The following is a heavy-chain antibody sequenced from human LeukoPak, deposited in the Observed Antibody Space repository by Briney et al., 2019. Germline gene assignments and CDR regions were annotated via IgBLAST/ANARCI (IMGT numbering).Heavy chain of an antibody. CDR3: ARGAAVAGTLDY. CDR2: IIPIFGTA. J-gene: IGHJ4*02. CDR1: GGTFSSYA. Sequence: GSSVKVSCKASGGTFSSYAISWVRQAPGQGLEWMGGIIPIFGTANYAQKFQGRVTITTDESTSTAYMELSSLRSEDTSVYYCARGAAVAGTLDYWGQGTLVTVSS. V-gene: IGHV1-69*05. D-gene: IGHD6-19*01.